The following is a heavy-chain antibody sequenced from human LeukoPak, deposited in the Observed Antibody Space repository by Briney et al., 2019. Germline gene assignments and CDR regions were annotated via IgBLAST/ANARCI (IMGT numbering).Heavy chain of an antibody. CDR1: GYSISSGHY. CDR3: ARMGGIAVAGYWYFDL. D-gene: IGHD6-19*01. V-gene: IGHV4-38-2*01. Sequence: SETLSLTCAVSGYSISSGHYWGWIRQPPGKGLEWIGSMYHSGSTYFNPSLKSRVTLSADTSKNQFSLRLSSVTAADTAVYYCARMGGIAVAGYWYFDLWGRGTLVTVSS. J-gene: IGHJ2*01. CDR2: MYHSGST.